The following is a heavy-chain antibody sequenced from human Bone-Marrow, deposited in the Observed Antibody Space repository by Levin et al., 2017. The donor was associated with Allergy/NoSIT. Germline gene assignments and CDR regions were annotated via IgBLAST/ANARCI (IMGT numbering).Heavy chain of an antibody. CDR3: ARGAMRYCSSTSCFRDRYYFDY. CDR2: INHSGST. V-gene: IGHV4-34*01. CDR1: GGSFSGYY. J-gene: IGHJ4*02. D-gene: IGHD2-2*01. Sequence: PSETLSLTCAVYGGSFSGYYWSWIRQPPGKGLEWIGEINHSGSTNYNPSLKSRVTISVDTSKNQFSLKLSSVTAADTAVYYCARGAMRYCSSTSCFRDRYYFDYWGQGTLVTVSS.